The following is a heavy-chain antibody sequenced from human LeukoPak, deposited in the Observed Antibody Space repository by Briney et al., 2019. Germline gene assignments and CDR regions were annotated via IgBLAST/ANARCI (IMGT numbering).Heavy chain of an antibody. CDR2: ISGGSGDT. Sequence: RASVTVSCKASGYIFTNYAMHWVRQAPGQRLEWMGRISGGSGDTKYSQKFQDRVTITRDTSASTAYMELNSLRSEDTAVYYCARIGWELPHTDYYFDYWGQGTLVTVSS. D-gene: IGHD1-26*01. J-gene: IGHJ4*02. V-gene: IGHV1-3*01. CDR1: GYIFTNYA. CDR3: ARIGWELPHTDYYFDY.